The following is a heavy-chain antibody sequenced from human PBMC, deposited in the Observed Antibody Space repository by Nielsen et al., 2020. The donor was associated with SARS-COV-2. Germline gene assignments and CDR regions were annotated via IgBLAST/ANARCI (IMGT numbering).Heavy chain of an antibody. J-gene: IGHJ4*02. V-gene: IGHV3-30*04. Sequence: GESLKISCAASGFTFSSYAMHWVRQAPGKGLEWVAVISYDGSNKYYADSVKGRFTISRDNSKNTLYLQMNSLRAEDTAMYYCASGYCSGGSCYSRLLDYWGQGTLVTVSS. CDR2: ISYDGSNK. CDR1: GFTFSSYA. CDR3: ASGYCSGGSCYSRLLDY. D-gene: IGHD2-15*01.